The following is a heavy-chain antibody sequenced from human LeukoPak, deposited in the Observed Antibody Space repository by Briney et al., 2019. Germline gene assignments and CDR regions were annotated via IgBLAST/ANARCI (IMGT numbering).Heavy chain of an antibody. V-gene: IGHV3-30-3*01. CDR1: GFTFSSYA. Sequence: GGSLRLSCAASGFTFSSYAMHWVRQAPGKGLEWVAVISYDGSNKYYADSVKGRFTISRDNSKNTLYLQMNSLRAEDTAVYYCAKEADKYSSSWYTRYDYWGQGTLVTVSS. D-gene: IGHD6-13*01. CDR3: AKEADKYSSSWYTRYDY. J-gene: IGHJ4*02. CDR2: ISYDGSNK.